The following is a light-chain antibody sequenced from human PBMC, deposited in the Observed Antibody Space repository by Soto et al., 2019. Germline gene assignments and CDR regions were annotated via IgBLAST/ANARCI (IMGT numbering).Light chain of an antibody. J-gene: IGLJ2*01. CDR1: SSDVGTYNY. CDR3: SSYTNGNTAVV. CDR2: EVI. V-gene: IGLV2-14*01. Sequence: QSALAQPASVSGSPGQSITISCTGSSSDVGTYNYVSWYQQHPGKAPKLMLFEVINRPSGISNRFSGSKSGNTASLTISGIQSEDEAVYYCSSYTNGNTAVVFGGGTKLTVL.